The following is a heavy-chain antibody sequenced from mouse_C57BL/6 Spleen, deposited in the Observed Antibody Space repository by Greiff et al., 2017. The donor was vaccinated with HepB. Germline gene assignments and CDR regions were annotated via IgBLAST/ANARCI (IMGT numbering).Heavy chain of an antibody. V-gene: IGHV14-3*01. J-gene: IGHJ2*01. CDR1: GFHIKNTY. CDR3: ARDLYYLDY. CDR2: IDPANGNT. Sequence: VQLKQSVAELVRPGASVKLSCTASGFHIKNTYMHWVKQRPEQGLEWIGRIDPANGNTKYAPKFQGTGTITADTSSNTAYRQLSSLTSEDTAIYYCARDLYYLDYWGQGTTLTVSS.